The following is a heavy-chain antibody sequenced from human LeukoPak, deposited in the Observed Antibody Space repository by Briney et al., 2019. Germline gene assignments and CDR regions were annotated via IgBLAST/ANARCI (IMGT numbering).Heavy chain of an antibody. D-gene: IGHD3-9*01. V-gene: IGHV3-48*03. CDR3: ARVGVRYYYYYMDV. Sequence: GGSLRLSCAASGFTFRSYEMNWVRQAPGKGLEWVSYISSSGSTIYYADSVKGRFTISRDNAKNSLYLQMNSLRAEDTAVYYCARVGVRYYYYYMDVWGKGTTVTISS. J-gene: IGHJ6*03. CDR1: GFTFRSYE. CDR2: ISSSGSTI.